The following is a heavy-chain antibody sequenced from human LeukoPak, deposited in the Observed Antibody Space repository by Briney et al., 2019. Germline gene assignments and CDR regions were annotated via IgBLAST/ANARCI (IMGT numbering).Heavy chain of an antibody. D-gene: IGHD3-16*01. J-gene: IGHJ4*02. CDR2: IFYSGST. CDR1: GGSISSSNYY. CDR3: VRDYGTGPTPPRFDY. Sequence: SETLSLTCTVSGGSISSSNYYWGWIRQPPGKGLEWIGNIFYSGSTYYNPSLKSRVTISIDTTKNQFSLKLNSMTAADTAVYYCVRDYGTGPTPPRFDYWGQGTLVTVSS. V-gene: IGHV4-39*07.